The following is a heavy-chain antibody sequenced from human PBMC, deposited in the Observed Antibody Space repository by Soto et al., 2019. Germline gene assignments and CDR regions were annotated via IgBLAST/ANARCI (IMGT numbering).Heavy chain of an antibody. CDR1: GFTFGASN. J-gene: IGHJ1*01. Sequence: PGGSLRLSCAASGFTFGASNLQWVRQASGKGLEWLGRIGSKGETYATTYAASVKGRFTISRDDSKKTAYLQMNNLESEDTAVYYCSREDSDWFFYWGRGTLVTVYS. V-gene: IGHV3-73*01. D-gene: IGHD3-9*01. CDR2: IGSKGETYAT. CDR3: SREDSDWFFY.